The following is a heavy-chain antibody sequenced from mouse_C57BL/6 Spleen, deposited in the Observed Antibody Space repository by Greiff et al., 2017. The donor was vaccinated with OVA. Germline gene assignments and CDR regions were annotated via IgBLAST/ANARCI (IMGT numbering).Heavy chain of an antibody. CDR3: TRTLLGYAMDY. CDR2: IDPETGGT. CDR1: GYTFTDYE. Sequence: VQLQQSGAELVRPGASVTLSCKASGYTFTDYEMHWVKQTPVHGLEWIGAIDPETGGTAYNQKFKGKAILTADKSSSTAYMELRSLTAEDSAVYYCTRTLLGYAMDYWGQGTSVTVSS. J-gene: IGHJ4*01. V-gene: IGHV1-15*01.